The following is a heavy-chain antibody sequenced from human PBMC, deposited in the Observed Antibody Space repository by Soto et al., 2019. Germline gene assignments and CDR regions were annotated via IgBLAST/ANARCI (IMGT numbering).Heavy chain of an antibody. V-gene: IGHV4-59*01. J-gene: IGHJ6*03. CDR1: GGSISSYY. D-gene: IGHD3-16*02. Sequence: QVQLQESGPGLVKPSGTLSLTCTVSGGSISSYYWSWIRQPPGKGLEWIGYIYYSGSTNYNPSLKSRVTISVGTSKNQFSLKLSSVTAADTAVYYCARSLRQYYYYYYMDVWGKGTTVTVSS. CDR3: ARSLRQYYYYYYMDV. CDR2: IYYSGST.